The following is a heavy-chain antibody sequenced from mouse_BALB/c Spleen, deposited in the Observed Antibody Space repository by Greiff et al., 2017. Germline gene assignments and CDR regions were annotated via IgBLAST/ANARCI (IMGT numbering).Heavy chain of an antibody. CDR3: ARGGYYRYED. V-gene: IGHV5-6-5*01. CDR1: GFTFSSYA. J-gene: IGHJ2*01. D-gene: IGHD2-14*01. CDR2: ISSGGST. Sequence: EVQLVESGGGLVKPGGSLKLSCAASGFTFSSYAMSWVRQTPEKRLEWVASISSGGSTYYPDSVKGRFTISRDNARNILYLQMSSLRSEDTAMYYCARGGYYRYEDWGQGTTLTVSS.